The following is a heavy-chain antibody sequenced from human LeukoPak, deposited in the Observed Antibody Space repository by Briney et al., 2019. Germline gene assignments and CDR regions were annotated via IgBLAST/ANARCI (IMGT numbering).Heavy chain of an antibody. CDR2: IYYSGST. D-gene: IGHD2-15*01. V-gene: IGHV4-59*01. J-gene: IGHJ3*02. CDR1: GGSISNYY. CDR3: ARGGLGYCSGGSCCQGTFDI. Sequence: SETLSLTCTVSGGSISNYYWSWIRQPPGKGLEWIGYIYYSGSTNYNPSLKSRVTISVDTSKNQFSLKLSSVTAADTAVYYCARGGLGYCSGGSCCQGTFDIWGQGTMVTVSS.